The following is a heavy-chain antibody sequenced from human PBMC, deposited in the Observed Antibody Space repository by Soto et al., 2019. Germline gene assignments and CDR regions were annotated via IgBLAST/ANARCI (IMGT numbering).Heavy chain of an antibody. V-gene: IGHV4-59*08. CDR3: ARQPLLHYDFWSGPSLDYYYYMDV. D-gene: IGHD3-3*01. CDR1: GGSISSYY. CDR2: IYYSGST. J-gene: IGHJ6*03. Sequence: ASETLSLTCTVSGGSISSYYWSWIRQPPGKGLEWIGYIYYSGSTNYNPSLKSRVTISVDTSKSQFSLKLSSVTAADTAVYYCARQPLLHYDFWSGPSLDYYYYMDVWGKGTTVTVSS.